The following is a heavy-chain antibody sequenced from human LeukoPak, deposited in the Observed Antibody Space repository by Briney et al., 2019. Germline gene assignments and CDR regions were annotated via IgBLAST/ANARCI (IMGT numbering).Heavy chain of an antibody. CDR1: GFTFSSYS. Sequence: PGGSLRLSCAASGFTFSSYSLNWVRQAPGKGLEWISYITGSNSTIYYADSVKGRFTISRDSAKNSLYLQMNSLRDEDTAVYYCARVRITVTGGGYLDYWGQGTLVTVSS. J-gene: IGHJ4*02. CDR3: ARVRITVTGGGYLDY. V-gene: IGHV3-48*02. CDR2: ITGSNSTI. D-gene: IGHD6-19*01.